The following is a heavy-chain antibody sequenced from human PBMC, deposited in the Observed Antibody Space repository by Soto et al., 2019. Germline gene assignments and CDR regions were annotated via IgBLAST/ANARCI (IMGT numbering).Heavy chain of an antibody. D-gene: IGHD3-10*01. J-gene: IGHJ5*02. V-gene: IGHV3-13*01. CDR1: GFTFSSHD. CDR3: ARGGIWGVSWNWFDT. CDR2: IDSAGDA. Sequence: EVQLVESGGGLVQPGGSLRLSCAASGFTFSSHDMHWVRQVTGKGLEWVSGIDSAGDAKYPASVKGRFTISRENAKNSLHLQMNSLRAGDTAVYYCARGGIWGVSWNWFDTWGQGTLVIVSS.